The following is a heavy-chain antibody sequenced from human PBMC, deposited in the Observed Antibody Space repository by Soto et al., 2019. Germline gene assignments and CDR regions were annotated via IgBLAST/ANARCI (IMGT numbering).Heavy chain of an antibody. D-gene: IGHD5-12*01. V-gene: IGHV1-8*02. CDR2: MNPNSGNT. CDR3: ARRIVATETFDY. J-gene: IGHJ4*02. Sequence: ASVKVSCKASGYTFTSYDINWVRQATGQGLEWMGWMNPNSGNTGHAQKFQGRVTTTRNTSISTVYMELSSLRSEDTAVYYCARRIVATETFDYWGQGALVTVSS. CDR1: GYTFTSYD.